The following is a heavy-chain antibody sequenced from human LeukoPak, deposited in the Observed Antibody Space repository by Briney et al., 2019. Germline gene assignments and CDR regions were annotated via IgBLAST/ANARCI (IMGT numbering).Heavy chain of an antibody. Sequence: SETLSLTCTVSGGSISSGGYYWSWIRQHPGKDLEWIGYIYYSGSTYYNPSLKSRVTISVDTSKNQFSLKLSSVTAADTAVYYCARGVTAMVTPDYWGQGTLVTVSS. CDR3: ARGVTAMVTPDY. J-gene: IGHJ4*02. V-gene: IGHV4-31*03. D-gene: IGHD5-18*01. CDR1: GGSISSGGYY. CDR2: IYYSGST.